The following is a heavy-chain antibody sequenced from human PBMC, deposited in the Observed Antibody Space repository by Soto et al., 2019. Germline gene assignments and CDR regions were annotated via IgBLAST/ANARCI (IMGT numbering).Heavy chain of an antibody. CDR2: ISGSGDST. CDR1: GFTFSSYA. Sequence: EVQLLESGGGLVQPGGSLRLSCAASGFTFSSYAMSWVRQAPGKGLEWVSAISGSGDSTYYADSVKGRFTISRDNSTNALYRQMNSLRAEDTAVYYCAKGGGGYLDYWGQGTLVTVSS. CDR3: AKGGGGYLDY. D-gene: IGHD3-22*01. J-gene: IGHJ4*02. V-gene: IGHV3-23*01.